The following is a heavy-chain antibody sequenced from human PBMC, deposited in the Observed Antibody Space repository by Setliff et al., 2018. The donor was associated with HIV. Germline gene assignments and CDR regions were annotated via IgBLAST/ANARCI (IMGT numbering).Heavy chain of an antibody. Sequence: LSLTCSVSGGSISSHHWSWIRQPPGKGLEWIGSIYNSGSTNYNPSLTSRVIISVDTSKSQFSLNLSSVTAADTAVYYCARWGDGYNSYDSWGQGTLVTVSS. J-gene: IGHJ4*02. CDR1: GGSISSHH. V-gene: IGHV4-59*11. CDR2: IYNSGST. D-gene: IGHD5-12*01. CDR3: ARWGDGYNSYDS.